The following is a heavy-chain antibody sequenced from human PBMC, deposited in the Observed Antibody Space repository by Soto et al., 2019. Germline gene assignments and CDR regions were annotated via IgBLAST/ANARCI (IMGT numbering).Heavy chain of an antibody. CDR2: IYYSGST. CDR3: ARAPPNPCSGGCCYDDYHFDY. D-gene: IGHD2-15*01. V-gene: IGHV4-31*03. J-gene: IGHJ4*01. CDR1: GGSIGRGGYY. Sequence: SETLSLTCTVSGGSIGRGGYYWSGIRQHPGKGLEWIGYIYYSGSTYYNPSLKSRVTISVDTSKNQFSLKLSSVTAADTAVYYCARAPPNPCSGGCCYDDYHFDYCGHGTLVTV.